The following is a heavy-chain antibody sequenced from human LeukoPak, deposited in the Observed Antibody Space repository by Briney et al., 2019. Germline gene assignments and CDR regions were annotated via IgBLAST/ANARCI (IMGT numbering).Heavy chain of an antibody. D-gene: IGHD3-10*01. CDR1: GGSISSYY. V-gene: IGHV4-59*01. CDR3: VRGIMVRGVHFDY. Sequence: PSETLSLTCTVSGGSISSYYWSWIRQPPGKGLEWIGYIYYSGSTNYNPSLKSRVTISVDTSKNQFSLKLSSVTAADTAVYYCVRGIMVRGVHFDYWGQGTLVTVSS. J-gene: IGHJ4*02. CDR2: IYYSGST.